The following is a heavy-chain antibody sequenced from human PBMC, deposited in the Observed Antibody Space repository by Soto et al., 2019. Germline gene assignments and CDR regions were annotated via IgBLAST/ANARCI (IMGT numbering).Heavy chain of an antibody. CDR3: GRRCSGWSLFAF. J-gene: IGHJ1*01. CDR2: IYPGDSDT. CDR1: GYSFARNW. V-gene: IGHV5-51*03. Sequence: VQLVQSGEEAKKPGESLKISCKGSGYSFARNWIGWVRQMPGKGLEWMGIIYPGDSDTRYSPSVQGQVTISADKSISTAYLQGSSLKASDTAMYDCGRRCSGWSLFAFWGQGTLVTVS. D-gene: IGHD6-19*01.